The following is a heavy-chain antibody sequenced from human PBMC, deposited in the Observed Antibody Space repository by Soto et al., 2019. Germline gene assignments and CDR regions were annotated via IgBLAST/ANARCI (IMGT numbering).Heavy chain of an antibody. J-gene: IGHJ4*02. D-gene: IGHD6-25*01. CDR3: VKSATIAAAATDYFDY. CDR1: GFTFSRYA. V-gene: IGHV3-64D*06. CDR2: ISSNGEKT. Sequence: GGSLRLSCSVSGFTFSRYAMHWVRQAPGKGLEYVSGISSNGEKTYYADPVKGRFTISRDNSKNTLYPQMGSLRGEDTALYHCVKSATIAAAATDYFDYWGQGTLVTVSS.